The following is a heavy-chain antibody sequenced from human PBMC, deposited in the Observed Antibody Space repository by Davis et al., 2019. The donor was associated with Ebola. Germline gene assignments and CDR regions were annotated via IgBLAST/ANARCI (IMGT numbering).Heavy chain of an antibody. V-gene: IGHV3-74*01. J-gene: IGHJ4*02. Sequence: PGGSLRLSCAASGFTFSRYWMHWVRQAPGKGLVYVSRISSDGGITSYADSVKGRFTISRDNSENTLYLQMTSLSVEDTAVYYCARGHISLLWGQGTLVTVSS. CDR2: ISSDGGIT. CDR3: ARGHISLL. CDR1: GFTFSRYW. D-gene: IGHD3-3*02.